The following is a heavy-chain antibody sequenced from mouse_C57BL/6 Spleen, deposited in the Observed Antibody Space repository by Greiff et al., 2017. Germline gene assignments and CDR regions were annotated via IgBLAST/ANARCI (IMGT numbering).Heavy chain of an antibody. Sequence: QVQLQQSGPELVKPGASVKLSCKASGYTFTSYDINWVKQRPGQGLEWIGWIYPGDGSTKYNEKFKGKATLTVDTSSSTAYMELHSLTSEDSAVYFCASGDDTVGPHWYFDVWGTGTTVTVSS. V-gene: IGHV1-85*01. J-gene: IGHJ1*03. CDR2: IYPGDGST. CDR3: ASGDDTVGPHWYFDV. D-gene: IGHD1-1*01. CDR1: GYTFTSYD.